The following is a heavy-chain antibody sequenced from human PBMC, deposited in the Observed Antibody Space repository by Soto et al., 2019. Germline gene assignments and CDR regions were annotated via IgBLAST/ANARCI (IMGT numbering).Heavy chain of an antibody. D-gene: IGHD5-18*01. CDR2: INPNSGGT. J-gene: IGHJ4*02. CDR1: GYTFTGYY. CDR3: ARDHAAFIRGYSYGAFDY. Sequence: ASVKVSCKASGYTFTGYYMHWVRQAPGQGLEWMGWINPNSGGTNYAQKFQGWVTMTRDTSISTAYMELSRLRSDDTAVYYCARDHAAFIRGYSYGAFDYWGQGTLVTVSS. V-gene: IGHV1-2*04.